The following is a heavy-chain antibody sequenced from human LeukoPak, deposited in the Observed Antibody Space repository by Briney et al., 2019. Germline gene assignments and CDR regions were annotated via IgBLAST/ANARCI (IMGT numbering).Heavy chain of an antibody. CDR3: ARDWGYDSSGYPDY. J-gene: IGHJ4*02. V-gene: IGHV3-33*01. CDR2: IWYDGSNT. Sequence: GGSLRLSCAASGFTFSSYGMHWVRQAPRKGQEWVAVIWYDGSNTYYAASVKGRFTISRDNSKNTLYLQMNSLRAEDTAVYYCARDWGYDSSGYPDYWGQGTLVTVSS. D-gene: IGHD3-22*01. CDR1: GFTFSSYG.